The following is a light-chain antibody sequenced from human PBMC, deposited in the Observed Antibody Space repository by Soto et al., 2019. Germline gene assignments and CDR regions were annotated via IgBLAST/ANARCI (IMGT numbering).Light chain of an antibody. CDR1: ESVSSSY. V-gene: IGKV3-20*01. CDR2: GAS. CDR3: QQYGSSSWT. J-gene: IGKJ1*01. Sequence: EIVLTQSPGTLSLSPGERATLSCRASESVSSSYLAWYQQKLGQAPRLLIYGASSRATGIPDRFSGSGSGTEFNITISRLEPEDVAVYYCQQYGSSSWTFGQGTKVEIK.